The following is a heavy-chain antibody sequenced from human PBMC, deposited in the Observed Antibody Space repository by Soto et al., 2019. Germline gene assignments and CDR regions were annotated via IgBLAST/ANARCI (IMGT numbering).Heavy chain of an antibody. CDR3: ARDRISGIAAAGRGYYGMDV. V-gene: IGHV3-53*01. D-gene: IGHD6-13*01. CDR2: IYSGGST. Sequence: GESLGLSCAASGLTVSSNYMSWVRQAPGKWLEWVSVIYSGGSTYYADSVKGRFTISRDNSKNTLYLQMNSLRAEDTAVYYCARDRISGIAAAGRGYYGMDVWGQGTTVTVSS. CDR1: GLTVSSNY. J-gene: IGHJ6*02.